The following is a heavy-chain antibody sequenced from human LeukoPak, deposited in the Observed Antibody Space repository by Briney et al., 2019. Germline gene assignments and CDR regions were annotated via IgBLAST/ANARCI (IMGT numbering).Heavy chain of an antibody. J-gene: IGHJ4*02. V-gene: IGHV3-48*01. CDR3: ARDRHKYNYDSGGYPPY. CDR2: ISSSSSTI. D-gene: IGHD3-22*01. Sequence: GGSLRLSCAASGFTFSSYSMLWVRQAPGKGLEWVSYISSSSSTIYYADSVKGRFTISRDNAKNSLYLQMNTLGAEDTAVYYCARDRHKYNYDSGGYPPYWGQGTLVTVSS. CDR1: GFTFSSYS.